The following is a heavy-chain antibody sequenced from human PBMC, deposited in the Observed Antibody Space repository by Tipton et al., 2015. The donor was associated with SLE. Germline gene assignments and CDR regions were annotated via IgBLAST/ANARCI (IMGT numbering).Heavy chain of an antibody. V-gene: IGHV4-61*01. Sequence: TLSLTCTVSGGSVSSGSYYWSWIRQPPGKGLGWIGYIYYSGSTNYNPSLKSRVTISVDTSKNQFSLKLSSVTAADTAVYYCARSEDYGDYEYWGQGTLVTVSS. J-gene: IGHJ4*02. D-gene: IGHD4-17*01. CDR2: IYYSGST. CDR3: ARSEDYGDYEY. CDR1: GGSVSSGSYY.